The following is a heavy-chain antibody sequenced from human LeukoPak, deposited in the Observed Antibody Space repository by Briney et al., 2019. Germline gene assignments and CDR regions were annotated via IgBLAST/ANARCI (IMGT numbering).Heavy chain of an antibody. CDR2: IYSGGGT. CDR1: GFTVSSNY. Sequence: TGGSLRLSCAVSGFTVSSNYMSWVRQAPGKGLEWVSVIYSGGGTYYADSVKGRFTISRDNSKKTVYLQMNGLRVEDTAVYYCARSRGTFLPHDYWGQGTLVTVSS. V-gene: IGHV3-66*01. J-gene: IGHJ4*02. CDR3: ARSRGTFLPHDY. D-gene: IGHD3-16*01.